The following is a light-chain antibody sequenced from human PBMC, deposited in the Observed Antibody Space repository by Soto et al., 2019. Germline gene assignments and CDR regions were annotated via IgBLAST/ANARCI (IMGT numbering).Light chain of an antibody. Sequence: DIQMTQSPSTLSASVGDTVTITCRASQTISTWLAWYQQKPGQAPKLLIYDVSTLNGGVPSRFSGSASGTEFTLSITRLQPDDIAVYYCQHYNSYPYTFGQGTKLEIK. J-gene: IGKJ2*01. V-gene: IGKV1-5*01. CDR3: QHYNSYPYT. CDR1: QTISTW. CDR2: DVS.